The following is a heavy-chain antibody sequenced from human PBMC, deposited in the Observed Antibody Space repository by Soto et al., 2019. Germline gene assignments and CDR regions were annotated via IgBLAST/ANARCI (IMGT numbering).Heavy chain of an antibody. J-gene: IGHJ4*02. Sequence: AETLSLTWPASGDSLSRCTYYWGWIRQPPGKGLEWIGSIYYSGFTYYNPSLKSRVTISVDTTKNQFSVMLSSVTDANTACSYGARLVYDSSGYRPGWGQGPLVPAS. CDR2: IYYSGFT. D-gene: IGHD3-22*01. V-gene: IGHV4-39*01. CDR1: GDSLSRCTYY. CDR3: ARLVYDSSGYRPG.